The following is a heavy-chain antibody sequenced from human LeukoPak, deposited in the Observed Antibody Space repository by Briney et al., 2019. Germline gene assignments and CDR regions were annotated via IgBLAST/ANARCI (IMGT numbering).Heavy chain of an antibody. CDR3: ATPDYGGDSGGEYFQH. D-gene: IGHD4-23*01. CDR2: VNLQGST. V-gene: IGHV4-4*02. Sequence: SGTLSLTCGVSGGSITNTNYWTWVRQPPGKGLEWIGEVNLQGSTNYNPSLMGRVAIAVDTSENHISLQLTSVTAADTAVYYCATPDYGGDSGGEYFQHWGQGTLVTVSS. J-gene: IGHJ1*01. CDR1: GGSITNTNY.